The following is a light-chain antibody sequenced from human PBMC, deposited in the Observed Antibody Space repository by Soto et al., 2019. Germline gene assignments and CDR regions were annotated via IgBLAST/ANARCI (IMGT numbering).Light chain of an antibody. CDR1: QSVSSSY. CDR2: GAS. J-gene: IGKJ4*01. V-gene: IGKV3-20*01. Sequence: EIVLTQSPGTLSLSPGDRATLSCRASQSVSSSYLAWYQQKPGQAPRLLIYGASSRATCIPDRFSGSGSGTDFTLTISRLEPEHLAVYYCQQYGSSPLTFGGGTKVEIK. CDR3: QQYGSSPLT.